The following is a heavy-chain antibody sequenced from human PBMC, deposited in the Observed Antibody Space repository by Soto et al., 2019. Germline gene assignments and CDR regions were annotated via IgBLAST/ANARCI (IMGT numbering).Heavy chain of an antibody. J-gene: IGHJ3*02. CDR1: GFTFSSYA. V-gene: IGHV3-23*01. CDR3: AKDLGTITLIVVVVDAFDI. D-gene: IGHD3-22*01. CDR2: ISGNGVST. Sequence: GGSLRLSCAASGFTFSSYAMSWVRQAPGKGLEWVSAISGNGVSTYYSDSVKGRFTISRDNSKSTLYLQMNSLRAEDTAVYYCAKDLGTITLIVVVVDAFDIWGQGTMGTVAS.